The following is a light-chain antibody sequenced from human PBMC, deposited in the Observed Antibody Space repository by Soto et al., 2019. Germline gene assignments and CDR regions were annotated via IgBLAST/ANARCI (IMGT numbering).Light chain of an antibody. CDR3: LQRSNWPPT. CDR2: EAS. CDR1: QSVSSY. J-gene: IGKJ2*01. V-gene: IGKV3-11*01. Sequence: EIVLTQSPATLSLSPGERATLSCRASQSVSSYLAWYQQKPGQAPRLLIYEASNRATGIPARFSGSGSGTDFTLTISSLEPEDFAVYYCLQRSNWPPTFGQGTKLEIK.